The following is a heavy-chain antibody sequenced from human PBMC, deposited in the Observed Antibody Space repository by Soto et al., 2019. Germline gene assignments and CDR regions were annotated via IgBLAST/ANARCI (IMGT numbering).Heavy chain of an antibody. Sequence: QVQLQESGPGLVKPSQTLSLTCTVSGGSISSGGYYWSWIRQHPWKGLEWIGYIYYSGSTYYNPSLKGRVTISVDTSKNQFSLKLSSVTAADTAVYYCARERTEWEGRAFDIWGQGTMVTVSS. J-gene: IGHJ3*02. CDR3: ARERTEWEGRAFDI. CDR1: GGSISSGGYY. V-gene: IGHV4-31*03. D-gene: IGHD1-26*01. CDR2: IYYSGST.